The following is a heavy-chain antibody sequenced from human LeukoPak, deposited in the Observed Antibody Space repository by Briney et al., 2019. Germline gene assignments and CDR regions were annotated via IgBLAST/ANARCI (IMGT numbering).Heavy chain of an antibody. CDR2: IYYSGST. D-gene: IGHD5-18*01. CDR1: GGSISSYY. CDR3: ARDTAMVMSFDY. Sequence: SETLSLTCTVSGGSISSYYWGWIRQPPGKGLEWIGSIYYSGSTYYNPSLKSLVTLSVDTSNTQFSLKLSSVTAADTAVYYCARDTAMVMSFDYWGQGTLVTVSS. J-gene: IGHJ4*02. V-gene: IGHV4-39*07.